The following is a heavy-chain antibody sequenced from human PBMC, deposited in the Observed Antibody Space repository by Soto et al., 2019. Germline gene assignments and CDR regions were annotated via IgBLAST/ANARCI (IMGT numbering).Heavy chain of an antibody. CDR3: AADDFWSGYSLSYYYYGMDV. D-gene: IGHD3-3*01. J-gene: IGHJ6*02. Sequence: NPSETLSLTCTVSGGSISSSSCYWGWIRQPPGKWLEWIGSIYYSGSTYYNPSLKSRVTISVDTSKNQFSLKLSSVTAADTAVYYCAADDFWSGYSLSYYYYGMDVWGQGTTVTVYS. CDR1: GGSISSSSCY. CDR2: IYYSGST. V-gene: IGHV4-39*01.